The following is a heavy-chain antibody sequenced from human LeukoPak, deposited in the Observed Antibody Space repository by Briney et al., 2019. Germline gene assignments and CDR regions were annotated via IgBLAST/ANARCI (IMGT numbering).Heavy chain of an antibody. V-gene: IGHV4-4*07. CDR1: GGSIGNYY. D-gene: IGHD3-16*01. CDR3: ARGGYEYYYMDV. J-gene: IGHJ6*03. CDR2: IYTRGST. Sequence: PSETPSLTCTVSGGSIGNYYWSWIRQPAGKGLEWIGRIYTRGSTNYNPSLKSRVTMSVDTSKNQFSLKLSSVTAADTAVYYCARGGYEYYYMDVWGKGTTATVSS.